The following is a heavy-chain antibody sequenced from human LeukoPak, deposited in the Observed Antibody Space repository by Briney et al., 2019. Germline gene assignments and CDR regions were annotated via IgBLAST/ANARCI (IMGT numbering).Heavy chain of an antibody. D-gene: IGHD5-24*01. V-gene: IGHV1-2*06. J-gene: IGHJ4*02. Sequence: ASVKVSCKASGCTFTGYYMHWVRQAPGQGLEWMGRINPNSGGTNYAQKFQGRVTMTRDTSISTAYMELSRLRSDDTAVYYCAREPTSRDGYNFSFDYWGQGTLVTVSS. CDR2: INPNSGGT. CDR3: AREPTSRDGYNFSFDY. CDR1: GCTFTGYY.